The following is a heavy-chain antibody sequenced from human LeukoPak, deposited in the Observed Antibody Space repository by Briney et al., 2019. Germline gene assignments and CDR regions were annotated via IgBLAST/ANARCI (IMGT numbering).Heavy chain of an antibody. CDR2: ISTSGNTI. D-gene: IGHD5-18*01. V-gene: IGHV3-48*03. CDR1: GFTFSGYE. CDR3: ARDGPGYSFDY. J-gene: IGHJ4*02. Sequence: GGSLRLSCAASGFTFSGYEMNWVRQAPGKGLGWVSCISTSGNTIYYADSLKGRFTVSRDNARNSLYLQVDSLRAEDTAIYYCARDGPGYSFDYWGQGTLVTVSS.